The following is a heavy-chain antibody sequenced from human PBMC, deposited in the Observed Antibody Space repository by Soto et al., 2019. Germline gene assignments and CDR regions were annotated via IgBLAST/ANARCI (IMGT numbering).Heavy chain of an antibody. CDR1: GFTFSSYA. CDR3: AKGSDYDFWSGYDPYYYYYMDV. D-gene: IGHD3-3*01. J-gene: IGHJ6*03. Sequence: EVQLLESGGGLVQPGGSLRLSCPASGFTFSSYAMSWVRQAPGKGLEWVSAISGSGGSTYYADSVKGRFTISRDNSKNTLYLQMNSLRAEDTAVYYCAKGSDYDFWSGYDPYYYYYMDVWGKGTTVTVSS. CDR2: ISGSGGST. V-gene: IGHV3-23*01.